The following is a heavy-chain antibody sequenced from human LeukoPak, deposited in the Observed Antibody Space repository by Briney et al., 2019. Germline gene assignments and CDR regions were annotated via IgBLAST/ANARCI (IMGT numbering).Heavy chain of an antibody. D-gene: IGHD6-6*01. CDR3: ARRGGAYSSSSLVHNWFDP. J-gene: IGHJ5*02. CDR2: TFYRSKWYN. V-gene: IGHV6-1*01. CDR1: GDSVSINNAA. Sequence: SQTLSLTCAISGDSVSINNAAWNWIRQSPSRGLEWLGRTFYRSKWYNDYAVSVKSRITINPDTSKNQFSLKLSSVTAADTAVYYCARRGGAYSSSSLVHNWFDPWGQGTLVTVSS.